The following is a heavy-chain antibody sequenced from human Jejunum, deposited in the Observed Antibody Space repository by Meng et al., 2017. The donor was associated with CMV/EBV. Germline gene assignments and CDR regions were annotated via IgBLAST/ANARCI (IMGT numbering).Heavy chain of an antibody. V-gene: IGHV3-7*01. CDR2: INEDGSDE. J-gene: IGHJ5*02. CDR1: W. CDR3: ARGRSCVNGVCYEDHNYFGP. Sequence: WMSWVRQAPGKGLEWVANINEDGSDEYYVDSMKGRFTIPRDNAKTSLYLQLSSLRPEDTAVYYCARGRSCVNGVCYEDHNYFGPWGQGTLVTVSS. D-gene: IGHD2-8*01.